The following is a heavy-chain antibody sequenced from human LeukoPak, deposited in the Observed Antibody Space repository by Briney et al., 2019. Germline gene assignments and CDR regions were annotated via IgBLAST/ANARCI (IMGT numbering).Heavy chain of an antibody. D-gene: IGHD5-18*01. CDR3: ARRPAMVTSYWFDP. V-gene: IGHV4-4*07. Sequence: SETLSLTCSVCGDSISNYYWNWIRQPAGKGLEWIGRLYTSGSFNYNPSLKSRVTMSVDTSKNQFSLKLSSVTAADTAVYYCARRPAMVTSYWFDPWGQGTLVTVSS. CDR1: GDSISNYY. J-gene: IGHJ5*02. CDR2: LYTSGSF.